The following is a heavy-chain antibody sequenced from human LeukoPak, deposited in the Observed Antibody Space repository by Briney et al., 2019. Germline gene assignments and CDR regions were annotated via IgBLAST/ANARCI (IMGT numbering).Heavy chain of an antibody. Sequence: SETLSLTCTVSGGSISSSSYYWGWIRQPPGKGLEWIGSIYYSGSTYYNPSLKSRVTISVDTSKNQFSLKLSSVTAADTAVYYCARRSGYYRDAFDIWGQGTMVTVSS. D-gene: IGHD3-3*01. J-gene: IGHJ3*02. V-gene: IGHV4-39*01. CDR1: GGSISSSSYY. CDR2: IYYSGST. CDR3: ARRSGYYRDAFDI.